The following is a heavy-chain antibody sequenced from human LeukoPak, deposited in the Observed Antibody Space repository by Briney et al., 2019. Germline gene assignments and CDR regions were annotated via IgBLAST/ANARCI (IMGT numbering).Heavy chain of an antibody. CDR3: ARAKLLLLPRDY. CDR1: GYTFTGYY. V-gene: IGHV1-2*02. Sequence: ASVKVSCKASGYTFTGYYMHWVRQAPGQGLEGMGWINPNSGGTNYAQKFQGRVTMTTDTSTSSAYMELRSLRSDDTAVYYCARAKLLLLPRDYWGQGTLVTVSS. J-gene: IGHJ4*02. CDR2: INPNSGGT. D-gene: IGHD3-10*01.